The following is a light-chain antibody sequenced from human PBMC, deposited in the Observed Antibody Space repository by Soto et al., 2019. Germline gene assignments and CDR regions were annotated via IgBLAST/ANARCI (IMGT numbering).Light chain of an antibody. Sequence: QSALAQPASVSGSPGQSITISCTGSSNDVGRYSYVSWYQQHPDKIPKLIIYEVSLRPSGISDRFSASKSGNTASLTISGLQAEDEADYYCASYTSDTSRLFGTGTKVTVL. CDR3: ASYTSDTSRL. V-gene: IGLV2-14*01. CDR1: SNDVGRYSY. J-gene: IGLJ1*01. CDR2: EVS.